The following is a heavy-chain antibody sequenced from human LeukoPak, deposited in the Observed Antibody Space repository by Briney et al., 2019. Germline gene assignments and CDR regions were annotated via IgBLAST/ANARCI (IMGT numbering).Heavy chain of an antibody. J-gene: IGHJ4*02. CDR3: AEGTGIVVVVAATS. Sequence: GGSLRLSCTASGFTFSSYAMTWVRQAPGEGLEWVSAISGSGSSTYYADSAKGRFTISRDNSKNTRYLQINSLRAEDTAVYYWAEGTGIVVVVAATSWGQGTLVTVSS. CDR2: ISGSGSST. CDR1: GFTFSSYA. D-gene: IGHD2-15*01. V-gene: IGHV3-23*01.